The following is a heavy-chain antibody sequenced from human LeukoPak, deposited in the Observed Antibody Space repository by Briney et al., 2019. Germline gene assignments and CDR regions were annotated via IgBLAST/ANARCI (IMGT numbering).Heavy chain of an antibody. Sequence: SETLSLTCAVYGGSFSGYYWSWIRQPPGKGPEWIGEINHSGSTNYNPSLKSRVTISVDTSKNQFSLKLSSVTAADTAVYYCARHGWIDNWFDPWGQGTLVTVSS. CDR2: INHSGST. V-gene: IGHV4-34*01. J-gene: IGHJ5*02. D-gene: IGHD2-2*03. CDR3: ARHGWIDNWFDP. CDR1: GGSFSGYY.